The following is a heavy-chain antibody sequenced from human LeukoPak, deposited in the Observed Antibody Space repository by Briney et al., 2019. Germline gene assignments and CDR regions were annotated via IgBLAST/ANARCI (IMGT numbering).Heavy chain of an antibody. J-gene: IGHJ4*02. CDR3: ARDRNTDFWSGYYTNYFDY. CDR1: GFTFSSYW. Sequence: GGSLRLSCAASGFTFSSYWMSWVRQAPGKGLEWVANIKQDGSEKYYVDSVKGRFTISRDNAKNSLYLQMNSLRAEDTAVYYCARDRNTDFWSGYYTNYFDYWGQGTLVTVSS. CDR2: IKQDGSEK. V-gene: IGHV3-7*01. D-gene: IGHD3-3*01.